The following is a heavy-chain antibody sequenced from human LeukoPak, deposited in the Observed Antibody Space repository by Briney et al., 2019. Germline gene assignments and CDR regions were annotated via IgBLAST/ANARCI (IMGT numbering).Heavy chain of an antibody. CDR2: ISGSGGST. V-gene: IGHV3-23*01. D-gene: IGHD3-22*01. Sequence: GGSLRLSCAASGFTFSSYAMSWVRQAPGKGLEWVSAISGSGGSTYYADSVKGRFTISRDNSKNALYLQMNSLRAEDTAVYYCAGSMIVVVNGYFDYWGQGTLVTVSS. CDR3: AGSMIVVVNGYFDY. J-gene: IGHJ4*02. CDR1: GFTFSSYA.